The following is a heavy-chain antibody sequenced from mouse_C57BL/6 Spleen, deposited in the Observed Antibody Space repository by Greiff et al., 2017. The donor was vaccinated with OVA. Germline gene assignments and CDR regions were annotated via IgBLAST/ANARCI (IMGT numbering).Heavy chain of an antibody. CDR2: INPNNGGT. CDR3: ARRANWDDYFDY. Sequence: EVQLQQSGPELVKPGASVKISCKASGYTFTDYYMNWVKPSHGKSLEWIGDINPNNGGTSYNQKFKGKATLTVDKSSSTAYMELRSLTSEDSAVYYCARRANWDDYFDYWGQGTTLTVAS. CDR1: GYTFTDYY. J-gene: IGHJ2*01. V-gene: IGHV1-26*01. D-gene: IGHD4-1*01.